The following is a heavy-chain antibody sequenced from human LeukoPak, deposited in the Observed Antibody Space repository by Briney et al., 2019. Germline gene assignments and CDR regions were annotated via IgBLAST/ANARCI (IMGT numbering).Heavy chain of an antibody. CDR3: ARGDYSDSSGFPNFDY. V-gene: IGHV3-21*01. CDR2: ISRSSRYI. J-gene: IGHJ4*02. CDR1: GFTFSSYS. Sequence: GGSLRLSCAASGFTFSSYSVNWVRQAPGKGLEWVSSISRSSRYIYYADSLKGRFTISRDNAKNSLYLQMNSLRAEDTAVYYCARGDYSDSSGFPNFDYWGQGTLVTVSS. D-gene: IGHD3-22*01.